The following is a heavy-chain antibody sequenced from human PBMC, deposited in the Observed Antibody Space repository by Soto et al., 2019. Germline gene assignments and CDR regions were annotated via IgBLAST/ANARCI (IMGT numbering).Heavy chain of an antibody. CDR3: ATGYCRSDNCHFTH. CDR1: GFNFHTYT. J-gene: IGHJ4*02. V-gene: IGHV3-48*02. Sequence: DVQLAESGGGLVQPGGSLRLSCAASGFNFHTYTMTWVRQAPGKGLEWVSYISGTSETIFYADSVKGRFTISRDNAKNSLYLQLNSLRDEETAVYYCATGYCRSDNCHFTHWGQGTLVTVSS. CDR2: ISGTSETI. D-gene: IGHD2-2*03.